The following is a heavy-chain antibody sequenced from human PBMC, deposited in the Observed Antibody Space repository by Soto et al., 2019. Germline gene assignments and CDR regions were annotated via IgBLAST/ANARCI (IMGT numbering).Heavy chain of an antibody. CDR2: IYYSGST. CDR3: ASVRRGGYDSLRYYYGMDV. CDR1: GGSISSSSYY. V-gene: IGHV4-39*01. D-gene: IGHD5-12*01. J-gene: IGHJ6*02. Sequence: SETLSLTCTVSGGSISSSSYYWGWIRQPPGKGLEWIGSIYYSGSTYYNPSLKSRVTISVDTSKNQFSLKLSSVTAADTAVYYCASVRRGGYDSLRYYYGMDVWGQGTTVTVS.